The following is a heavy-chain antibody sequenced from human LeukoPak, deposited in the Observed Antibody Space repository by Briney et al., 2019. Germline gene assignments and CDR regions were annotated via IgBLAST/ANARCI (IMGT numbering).Heavy chain of an antibody. J-gene: IGHJ6*03. Sequence: PSETLSLTCAVYGGSFSGYYWSWIRQPPGKGLEWIGEINHSGSTNYNPSLKSRVTISVDTSKNQFSLKLSSVTAADTAVYYCARGSRGSIAARGTPYYMDVWGKGTTVTVSS. V-gene: IGHV4-34*01. CDR2: INHSGST. CDR1: GGSFSGYY. CDR3: ARGSRGSIAARGTPYYMDV. D-gene: IGHD6-6*01.